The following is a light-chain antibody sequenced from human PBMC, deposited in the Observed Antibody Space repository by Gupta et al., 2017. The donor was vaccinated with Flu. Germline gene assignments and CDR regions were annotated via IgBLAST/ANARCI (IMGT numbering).Light chain of an antibody. CDR3: AAWDDNLNGPV. CDR1: NSNTAINS. CDR2: NTD. Sequence: QSVLTQPPSASGTPGQRIIISCSGSNSNTAINSIQWYQQLPGAAPRFLLYNTDERPSGIPDRFSGSKSGTSASLAISGLQSEDEGDYYCAAWDDNLNGPVFGTGTKVSVL. J-gene: IGLJ1*01. V-gene: IGLV1-44*01.